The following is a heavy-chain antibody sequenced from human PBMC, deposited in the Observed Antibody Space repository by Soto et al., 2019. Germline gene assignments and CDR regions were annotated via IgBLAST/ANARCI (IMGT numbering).Heavy chain of an antibody. Sequence: KPSETLSLTCTVSGGSISSGGYYWSWIRQHPGKGLEWIGYIYYSGSTYYNPSLKSRVTISVDTSKNQFSLKLSSVTAADTAVYYCARGGGRRYYGSGSYFDYWGQGTLVTVSS. CDR1: GGSISSGGYY. V-gene: IGHV4-31*03. J-gene: IGHJ4*02. CDR3: ARGGGRRYYGSGSYFDY. D-gene: IGHD3-10*01. CDR2: IYYSGST.